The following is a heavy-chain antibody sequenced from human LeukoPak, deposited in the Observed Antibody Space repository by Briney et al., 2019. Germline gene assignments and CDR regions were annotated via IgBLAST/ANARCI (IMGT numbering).Heavy chain of an antibody. V-gene: IGHV4-4*07. CDR1: GGSLSNYH. Sequence: SETLSLSCTVSGGSLSNYHWTCIRQPPGEGLEGIGRIYTNGHTNYSPSLRSRVTISVDTSKNQFSLKVRFVTAADTAVYFCARDHVVVGSTTSFFDYWGQGILVTVSS. J-gene: IGHJ4*02. D-gene: IGHD3-22*01. CDR3: ARDHVVVGSTTSFFDY. CDR2: IYTNGHT.